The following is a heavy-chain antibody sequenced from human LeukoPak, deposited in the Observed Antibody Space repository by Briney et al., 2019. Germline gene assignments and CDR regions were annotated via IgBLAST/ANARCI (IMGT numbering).Heavy chain of an antibody. J-gene: IGHJ4*02. D-gene: IGHD3-10*01. Sequence: RGGSLRLSCAASGFTFSSYSMNWVRQAPGKGLEWVSSISSSSSYIYYADSVKGRFTISRDNAKNSLYLQMNSLRAEDTAVYYCRCSITMARGVIIASYKDYWGQGTLVTVSS. V-gene: IGHV3-21*01. CDR3: RCSITMARGVIIASYKDY. CDR1: GFTFSSYS. CDR2: ISSSSSYI.